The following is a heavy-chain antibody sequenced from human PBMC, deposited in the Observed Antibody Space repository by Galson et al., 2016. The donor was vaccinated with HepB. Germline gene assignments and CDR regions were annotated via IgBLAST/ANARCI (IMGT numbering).Heavy chain of an antibody. V-gene: IGHV3-74*01. CDR1: GFTFSSYW. D-gene: IGHD5-24*01. CDR3: ARDGDAYNFDY. CDR2: IKSDESWK. J-gene: IGHJ4*02. Sequence: SLRLSCAASGFTFSSYWMHWVRQAPEKGLVWVSRIKSDESWKNYADSVKGRFTISRDNAKNTLYLQMNSLRAEDTAVYYCARDGDAYNFDYWGQGILVTVSS.